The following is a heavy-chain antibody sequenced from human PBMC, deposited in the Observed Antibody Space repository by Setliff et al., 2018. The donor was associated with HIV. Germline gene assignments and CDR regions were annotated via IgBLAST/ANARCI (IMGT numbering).Heavy chain of an antibody. V-gene: IGHV3-7*03. CDR1: GLIFSSYW. CDR2: IKQDGSEK. D-gene: IGHD1-7*01. J-gene: IGHJ4*02. Sequence: LRLSCAASGLIFSSYWMSWVRQAPGKGLEWVANIKQDGSEKYYVDSVKGRFTISRDNAKNSLYLQMNSLRAEDTAVYYCATDRGTYWGQGTLVTSPQ. CDR3: ATDRGTY.